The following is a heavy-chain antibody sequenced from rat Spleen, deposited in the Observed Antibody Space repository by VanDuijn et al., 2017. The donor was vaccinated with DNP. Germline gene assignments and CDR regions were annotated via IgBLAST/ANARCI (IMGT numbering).Heavy chain of an antibody. J-gene: IGHJ2*01. CDR2: ITSSGGST. CDR1: GFTFNNYW. D-gene: IGHD1-1*01. Sequence: EVQLVESGGDLVQPGRSLKLSCVASGFTFNNYWMTWIRQVPGKGLEWVASITSSGGSTYYPDSVKGRFTVSRDNARGTLYLQMDSLRSDDTATYYCARQHRWSYYFDYWGQGVMVTVSS. V-gene: IGHV5-31*01. CDR3: ARQHRWSYYFDY.